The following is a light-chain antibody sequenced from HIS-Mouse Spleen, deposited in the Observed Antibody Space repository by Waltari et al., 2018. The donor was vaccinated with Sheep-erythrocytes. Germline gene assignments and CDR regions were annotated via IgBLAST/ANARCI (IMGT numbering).Light chain of an antibody. J-gene: IGLJ3*02. CDR3: CSYAGSSTPWV. Sequence: QSALTQPASVSGSPGQSITISCTGTSRYGGSYNLVSWYQQHPGKAPKLMIYEGSKRPSGVSNRFSGSKSGNTASLTISGLQAEDEADYYCCSYAGSSTPWVFGGGTKLTVL. CDR1: SRYGGSYNL. V-gene: IGLV2-23*01. CDR2: EGS.